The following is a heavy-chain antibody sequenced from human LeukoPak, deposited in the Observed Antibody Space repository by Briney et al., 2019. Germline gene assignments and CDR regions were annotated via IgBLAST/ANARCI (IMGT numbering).Heavy chain of an antibody. CDR2: ISSSSSYI. V-gene: IGHV3-21*01. CDR3: ARGDREECSSTSCYPHYYYYGMDV. J-gene: IGHJ6*02. Sequence: GGCVRLSCAASGFTFSSYSMNWARQAPGKGLEWVSSISSSSSYIYYADSVKGRFTISRDNAKNSLYLQMNSLRAEDTAVYYCARGDREECSSTSCYPHYYYYGMDVWGQGTTVTVSS. D-gene: IGHD2-2*01. CDR1: GFTFSSYS.